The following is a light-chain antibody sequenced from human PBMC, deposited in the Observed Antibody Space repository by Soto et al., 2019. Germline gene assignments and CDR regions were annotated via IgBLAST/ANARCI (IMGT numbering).Light chain of an antibody. CDR1: QSVGSN. CDR2: GAS. CDR3: QQYNNWPIT. Sequence: EIVMTLSPATLSVSPGEGASLSCRASQSVGSNFAWYQQKPGQAPRLLIYGASTRATAIPARFSGSGSGTDFTLTISSLQSEDFAVYYCQQYNNWPITFGQGTRLEIK. V-gene: IGKV3-15*01. J-gene: IGKJ5*01.